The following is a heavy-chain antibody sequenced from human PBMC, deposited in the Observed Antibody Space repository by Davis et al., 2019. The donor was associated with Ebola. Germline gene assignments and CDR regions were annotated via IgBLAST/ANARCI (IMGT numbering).Heavy chain of an antibody. CDR2: IYSSGGT. CDR3: ARAKTGGFDY. J-gene: IGHJ4*02. CDR1: GGSISNFY. Sequence: MPSETLSLTCTVSGGSISNFYWSWIRQPPGKGLEWIGYIYSSGGTEYNPSLKPRVLMSVDTSKNQFSLQLNSVTPEDTSVYYCARAKTGGFDYWGQGTLVTVSS. V-gene: IGHV4-59*12. D-gene: IGHD7-27*01.